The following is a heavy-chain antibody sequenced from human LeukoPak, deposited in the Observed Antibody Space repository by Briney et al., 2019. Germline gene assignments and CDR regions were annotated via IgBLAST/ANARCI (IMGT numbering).Heavy chain of an antibody. CDR1: GYTFTSYY. CDR2: INPSGGST. D-gene: IGHD2-2*01. J-gene: IGHJ3*02. Sequence: RASVKVSCKASGYTFTSYYMHGVRQAPGQGVEWMGIINPSGGSTSYAQKFQGRVTMTRDTSTSTVYMELSSLRSEDTAVYYCARDIVVVPAAMYAFDIWGQGTMVTVSS. CDR3: ARDIVVVPAAMYAFDI. V-gene: IGHV1-46*01.